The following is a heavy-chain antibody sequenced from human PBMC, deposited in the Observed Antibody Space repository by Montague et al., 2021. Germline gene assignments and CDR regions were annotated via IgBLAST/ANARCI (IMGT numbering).Heavy chain of an antibody. CDR2: TSLRTTT. J-gene: IGHJ5*02. CDR3: AIYRSGSYVGWFNP. CDR1: GGSVSTYGYS. Sequence: TLSLTCSVSGGSVSTYGYSWIWIRQRQGQGLDWLGYTSLRTTTYSTPSLHVRLSVNLDTSRNHFSLQLTSVTAADTAIYYCAIYRSGSYVGWFNPWGQGAMVTVSS. V-gene: IGHV4-31*03. D-gene: IGHD2-2*02.